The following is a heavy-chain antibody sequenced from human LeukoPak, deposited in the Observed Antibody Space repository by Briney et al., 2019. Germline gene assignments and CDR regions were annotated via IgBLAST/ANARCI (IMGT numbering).Heavy chain of an antibody. CDR2: IYYSGST. CDR1: GGSISSSSYY. Sequence: SEALSLTCTVSGGSISSSSYYWGWIRQPPGKGLEWIGSIYYSGSTYYNPSLKSRVTISVDTSKNQFSLKLSSVTAADTAVYYCARVVAAVAGTGNFDYWGQGTLVTVSS. V-gene: IGHV4-39*07. J-gene: IGHJ4*02. CDR3: ARVVAAVAGTGNFDY. D-gene: IGHD6-19*01.